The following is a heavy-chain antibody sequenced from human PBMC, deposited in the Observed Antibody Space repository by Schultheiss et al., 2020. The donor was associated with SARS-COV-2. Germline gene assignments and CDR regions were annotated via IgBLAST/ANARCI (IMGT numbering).Heavy chain of an antibody. CDR1: GGSISSSNW. D-gene: IGHD3-22*01. Sequence: SETLSLTCAVSGGSISSSNWWSWVRQPPGKGLEWIGEIYHSGSTNYNPSLKSRVTISVDTSKNQFSLKLSSVTAADTAVYYCARKGYRGYGYYYYGMDVWGQGTTVTVSS. CDR3: ARKGYRGYGYYYYGMDV. CDR2: IYHSGST. J-gene: IGHJ6*02. V-gene: IGHV4-4*02.